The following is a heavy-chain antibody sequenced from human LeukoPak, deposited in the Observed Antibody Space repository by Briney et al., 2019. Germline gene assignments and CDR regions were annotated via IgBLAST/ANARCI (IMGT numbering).Heavy chain of an antibody. CDR2: IKTDGTTT. Sequence: GGSLRPSCIASGFTFRDYWMHWVRQVPGKGLVWVSFIKTDGTTTAYADSVKGRFSISRDNAKSTLYLQMNSLRVEDTGIYYCAKNSGPGVNYFDPWGQGTLVTVSS. CDR1: GFTFRDYW. V-gene: IGHV3-74*03. D-gene: IGHD1-7*01. CDR3: AKNSGPGVNYFDP. J-gene: IGHJ5*02.